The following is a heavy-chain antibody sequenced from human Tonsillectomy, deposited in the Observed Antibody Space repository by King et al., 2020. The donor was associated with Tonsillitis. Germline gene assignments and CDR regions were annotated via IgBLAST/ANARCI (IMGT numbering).Heavy chain of an antibody. CDR2: ISPYTGAT. J-gene: IGHJ6*02. V-gene: IGHV1-18*01. Sequence: VQLVQSGADVKKPGASVKVSCKASGYIFSDFGISWVRQAPGQGLEWMGWISPYTGATNYGQKVQDRVTMTTDRSTGTAYMELRSLRSDDTAVYYCARDGEVSVKTMEVNYGMDVWGQGTTVTVSS. D-gene: IGHD2-21*01. CDR3: ARDGEVSVKTMEVNYGMDV. CDR1: GYIFSDFG.